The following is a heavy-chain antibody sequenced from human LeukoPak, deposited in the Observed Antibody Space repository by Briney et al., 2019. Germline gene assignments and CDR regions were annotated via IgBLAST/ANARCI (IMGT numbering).Heavy chain of an antibody. CDR1: GYTFTGYY. CDR2: INPNSGGT. V-gene: IGHV1-2*04. Sequence: ASVKVSCKASGYTFTGYYMHWVRQAPGQGLEWMGWINPNSGGTNYAQKFQGWVTMTRDTSISTAYMELSRLRSDDTAVYYCASSAYCGGDCYPDDAFDIWGQGTMITVSS. CDR3: ASSAYCGGDCYPDDAFDI. J-gene: IGHJ3*02. D-gene: IGHD2-21*02.